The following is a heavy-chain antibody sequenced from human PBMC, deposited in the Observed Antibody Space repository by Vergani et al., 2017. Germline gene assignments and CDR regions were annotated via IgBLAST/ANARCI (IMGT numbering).Heavy chain of an antibody. D-gene: IGHD5-18*01. CDR3: AKDPSSNTAMVIFEFDY. J-gene: IGHJ4*02. CDR1: GFTFSNAW. Sequence: EVQLVESGGGLVKPGGSLRLSCAASGFTFSNAWMSWVRQAPGKGLEWVGRIKSKTDGGTTDYAAPVKGRFTISRDDSKNTLYLQMNSLRAEDTAVYYCAKDPSSNTAMVIFEFDYWGQGTLVTVSS. CDR2: IKSKTDGGTT. V-gene: IGHV3-15*01.